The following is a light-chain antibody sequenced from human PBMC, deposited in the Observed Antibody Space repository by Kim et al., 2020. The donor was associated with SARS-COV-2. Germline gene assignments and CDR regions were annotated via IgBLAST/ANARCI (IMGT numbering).Light chain of an antibody. CDR1: SGDVGSYIL. V-gene: IGLV2-23*02. Sequence: QSITITCTGTSGDVGSYILFSWYQQHPCKAPKLMIYEVSKRLSGVSYRFSGSKSGNTSSLTISWLQADHEAVYYSCSYAGSSTFYVFGTGTKVTVL. CDR3: CSYAGSSTFYV. CDR2: EVS. J-gene: IGLJ1*01.